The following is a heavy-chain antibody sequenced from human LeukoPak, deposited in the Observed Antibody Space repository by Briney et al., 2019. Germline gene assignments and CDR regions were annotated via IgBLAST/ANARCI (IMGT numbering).Heavy chain of an antibody. CDR1: GFTFSSYE. CDR3: ARENHGNCFDY. Sequence: GGSLRLSCAASGFTFSSYEMNWVRQAPGKGLEWVSYASSSGSTRYYADSVKGRFTISRDNAKNSLYLQVNSLRAEDMAVHYCARENHGNCFDYWGQGTLVTVSS. CDR2: ASSSGSTR. D-gene: IGHD1-14*01. J-gene: IGHJ4*02. V-gene: IGHV3-48*03.